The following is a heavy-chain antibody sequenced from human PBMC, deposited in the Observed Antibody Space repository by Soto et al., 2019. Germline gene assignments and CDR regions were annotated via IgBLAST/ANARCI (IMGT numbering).Heavy chain of an antibody. CDR1: GFTFSGHS. CDR3: AKDQRGPLPYYFDY. V-gene: IGHV3-23*01. J-gene: IGHJ4*02. Sequence: GGSLRLSCAASGFTFSGHSLNWVRQAPGKGLEWVSAISGSGGSTYYADSVKGRFTISRDNSKNTLYLQMNSLRAEDTAVYYCAKDQRGPLPYYFDYWGQGTLVTVSS. CDR2: ISGSGGST. D-gene: IGHD6-25*01.